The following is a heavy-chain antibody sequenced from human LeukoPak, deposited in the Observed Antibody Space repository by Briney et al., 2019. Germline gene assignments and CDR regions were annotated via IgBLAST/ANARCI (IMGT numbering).Heavy chain of an antibody. V-gene: IGHV3-23*01. CDR1: GFTFSSYS. CDR2: ISGSGGST. D-gene: IGHD6-25*01. Sequence: GGSLRLSCTPSGFTFSSYSMTWVRQAPGKGLEWVSAISGSGGSTYYADSVKGRFTISRDKSKNTLYLQMNSLRAEDTAVYYCARGTGYNTGRSVDYWGQGTLVTVSS. J-gene: IGHJ4*02. CDR3: ARGTGYNTGRSVDY.